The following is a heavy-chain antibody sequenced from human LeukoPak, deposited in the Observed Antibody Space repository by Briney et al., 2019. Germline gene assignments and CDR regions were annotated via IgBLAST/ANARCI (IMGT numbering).Heavy chain of an antibody. CDR1: GGSISSSNW. Sequence: SETLSLTCAVSGGSISSSNWWSWVRQPPGKGLEWIGEIYHSGSTNYNQSLKSRVTISVDKSKNQFSLQLSYVTAADTAIYDCARDSLSMLDGDVDWYFDLWGRGTLVTVSS. CDR3: ARDSLSMLDGDVDWYFDL. CDR2: IYHSGST. D-gene: IGHD4-17*01. V-gene: IGHV4-4*02. J-gene: IGHJ2*01.